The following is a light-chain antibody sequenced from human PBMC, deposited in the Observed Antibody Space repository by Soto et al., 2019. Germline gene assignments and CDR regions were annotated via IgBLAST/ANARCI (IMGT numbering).Light chain of an antibody. Sequence: EIVMTQSPATLSVSLGERATVSCRASQSVASNLAWYQQKPGQAPRLLIYGASTRATGIPARFSGSGSGTEFTLTISSLQSEDSAVYYCQQYNNWLAVGGGTKVDIK. CDR2: GAS. CDR3: QQYNNWLA. J-gene: IGKJ4*01. CDR1: QSVASN. V-gene: IGKV3-15*01.